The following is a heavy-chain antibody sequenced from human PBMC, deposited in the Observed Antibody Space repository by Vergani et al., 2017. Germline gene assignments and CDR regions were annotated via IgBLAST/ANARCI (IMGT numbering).Heavy chain of an antibody. CDR1: GYTFTSYD. J-gene: IGHJ5*02. V-gene: IGHV1-8*01. CDR2: MNPNSGNT. D-gene: IGHD3-10*01. Sequence: QVQLVQSGAEVKKPGASVQVSCKASGYTFTSYDINWVRQATGQGLEWMGWMNPNSGNTGYAQKFQGRVTMTRNTSISTAYMELSSLRSEDTAVYYCARTGYYGSGSYRPHNWFDPWGQGTLVTVSS. CDR3: ARTGYYGSGSYRPHNWFDP.